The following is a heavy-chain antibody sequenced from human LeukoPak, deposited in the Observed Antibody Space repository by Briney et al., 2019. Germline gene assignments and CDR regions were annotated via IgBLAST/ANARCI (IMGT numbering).Heavy chain of an antibody. V-gene: IGHV1-18*01. CDR2: ISAYNGNT. D-gene: IGHD2-15*01. CDR3: ARADPSSGGSCYSDY. Sequence: ASVKVSCKASGYTFTSYGISWVRQAPGQGLEWMGWISAYNGNTNYAQKFQGRVTMTTDTSTSTAYMELRSLRSDDTAVYYCARADPSSGGSCYSDYWGQGTLVTVSS. J-gene: IGHJ4*02. CDR1: GYTFTSYG.